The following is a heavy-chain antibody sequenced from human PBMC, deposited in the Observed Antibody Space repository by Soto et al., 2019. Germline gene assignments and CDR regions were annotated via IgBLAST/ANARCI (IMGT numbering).Heavy chain of an antibody. CDR3: ARGGRIVDTGIGYYYHHAMDV. Sequence: GASVNVSCKASGYTFTSCYLHWVRQAPGQGLEWMGIFNPTGDTASYAQKLQGRVTMTRDTSTGTAYMELGSLRSEDTAVYYCARGGRIVDTGIGYYYHHAMDVWGQGTTVTVSS. CDR2: FNPTGDTA. V-gene: IGHV1-46*01. J-gene: IGHJ6*02. CDR1: GYTFTSCY. D-gene: IGHD5-18*01.